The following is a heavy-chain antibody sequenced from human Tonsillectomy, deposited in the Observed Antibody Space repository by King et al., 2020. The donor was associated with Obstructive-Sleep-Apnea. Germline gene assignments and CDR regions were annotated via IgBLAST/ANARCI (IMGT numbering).Heavy chain of an antibody. D-gene: IGHD4-17*01. Sequence: VQLVQSGGGLVQPGGSLRPSCVVSGFTLSSYWMTWVRQAPGKGLEWVANIKQDGSEIYYVDSVKGRFTISRDNAKNSLYLQMNYLRAEDTAIYYCTTGGGDGDSNRYWGQGTLVTVSS. J-gene: IGHJ4*02. V-gene: IGHV3-7*03. CDR1: GFTLSSYW. CDR2: IKQDGSEI. CDR3: TTGGGDGDSNRY.